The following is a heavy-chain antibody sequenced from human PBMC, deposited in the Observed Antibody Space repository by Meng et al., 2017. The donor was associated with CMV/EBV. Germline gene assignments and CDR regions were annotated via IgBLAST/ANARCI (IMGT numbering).Heavy chain of an antibody. J-gene: IGHJ4*02. Sequence: GESLKISCAASGFTFSSSAMHWVRQASGKGLEWVGRIRSKANSYATAYAASVKGRFTISRDDSKNTAYLQMNSLKTEDTAVYYCTRGLVVHETSDYWGQGTLVTVSS. CDR2: IRSKANSYAT. CDR3: TRGLVVHETSDY. D-gene: IGHD2-2*01. V-gene: IGHV3-73*01. CDR1: GFTFSSSA.